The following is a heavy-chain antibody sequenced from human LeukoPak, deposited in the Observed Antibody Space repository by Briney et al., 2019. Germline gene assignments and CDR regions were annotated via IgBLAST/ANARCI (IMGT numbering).Heavy chain of an antibody. CDR3: ARDGWL. V-gene: IGHV3-48*01. D-gene: IGHD5-12*01. CDR2: ISSSSSIM. CDR1: GFTFSSYN. Sequence: GGSLRLSCAASGFTFSSYNMNWVRQAPGKGREWVSYISSSSSIMYYADTVKGRFTISRDNAKNSLYLQMNSLRADDTAVYYCARDGWLRGQGTLVTVSS. J-gene: IGHJ4*02.